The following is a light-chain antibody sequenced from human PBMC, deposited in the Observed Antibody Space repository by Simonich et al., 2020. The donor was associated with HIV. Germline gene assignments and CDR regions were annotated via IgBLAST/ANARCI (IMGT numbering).Light chain of an antibody. V-gene: IGKV1-NL1*01. CDR2: AAS. CDR1: QDITSY. J-gene: IGKJ1*01. Sequence: IQLTQSPSFLSASVGDRVTITGRASQDITSYLAWYQQKPGKAPKLLLYAASRLESGVPSRFSGSGSGTDYTLTISSLQPEDFATYYCQQYYSTRTFGQGTKVEIK. CDR3: QQYYSTRT.